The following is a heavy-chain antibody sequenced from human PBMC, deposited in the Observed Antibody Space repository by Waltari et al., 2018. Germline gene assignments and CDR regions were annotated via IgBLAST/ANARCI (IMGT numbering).Heavy chain of an antibody. CDR1: GGSIRDNS. D-gene: IGHD6-6*01. CDR2: AHHSGST. CDR3: ARVYSSSYWHFDL. Sequence: QVPLQESGPGLVKPAETLSLTCTVSGGSIRDNSWSCIPQPPGKGLEWIGFAHHSGSTNYSPSLRGRVSMSVDTSKNQFSLKLTSLTAADTAVYYCARVYSSSYWHFDLWGRGTLVAVSS. V-gene: IGHV4-59*01. J-gene: IGHJ2*01.